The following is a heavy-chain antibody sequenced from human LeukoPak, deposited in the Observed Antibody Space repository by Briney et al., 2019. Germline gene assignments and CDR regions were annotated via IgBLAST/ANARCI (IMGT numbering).Heavy chain of an antibody. J-gene: IGHJ4*02. Sequence: PSETLSLTCAVYGGSFSSYYWGWIRQPPGKGLEWIGEINHSGSTNYNPSLKSRVTISVDTSKNQFSLKLSSVTAADTAVYYCARASLIRYFDYWGQGTLVTVSS. CDR1: GGSFSSYY. CDR3: ARASLIRYFDY. V-gene: IGHV4-34*01. CDR2: INHSGST. D-gene: IGHD2-8*01.